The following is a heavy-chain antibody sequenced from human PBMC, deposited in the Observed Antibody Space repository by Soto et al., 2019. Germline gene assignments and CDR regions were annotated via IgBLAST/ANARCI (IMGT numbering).Heavy chain of an antibody. V-gene: IGHV4-34*01. CDR3: ARGSSMAAGYYYSGLDV. CDR2: INHSGST. Sequence: ETLSLTCAVYGGSFSGYYWSWIRQPPGKGLEWIGEINHSGSTNYNPSLKSRVTISVDTSKNQFSLKLSSVTAADTAVYYCARGSSMAAGYYYSGLDVWGRGTTVTVS. J-gene: IGHJ6*02. CDR1: GGSFSGYY. D-gene: IGHD6-6*01.